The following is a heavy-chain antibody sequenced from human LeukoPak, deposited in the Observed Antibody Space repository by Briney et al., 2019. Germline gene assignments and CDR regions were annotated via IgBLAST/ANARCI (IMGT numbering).Heavy chain of an antibody. D-gene: IGHD3-9*01. Sequence: SVKVSCKASGGTFSSYAISWVRQAPGQGLEWMGRIIPILGIANYAQKLQGSVTITADKSTSTAYMELSSLRSEDTAVYYCARAHYDILAGYYIGAFDIWGQGTMVTVSS. V-gene: IGHV1-69*04. CDR3: ARAHYDILAGYYIGAFDI. CDR1: GGTFSSYA. CDR2: IIPILGIA. J-gene: IGHJ3*02.